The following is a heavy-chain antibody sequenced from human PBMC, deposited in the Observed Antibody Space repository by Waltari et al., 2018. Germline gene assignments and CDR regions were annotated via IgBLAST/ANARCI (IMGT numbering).Heavy chain of an antibody. D-gene: IGHD2-2*01. CDR1: GGPISGYY. V-gene: IGHV4-4*07. CDR3: ARERGYCTTTNCYVFFDY. CDR2: FFTSGNI. Sequence: QAQLQESGPGLVEPSETLSLICTVSGGPISGYYWTWIRQPAGKGLEWIGRFFTSGNINYNPSLKSRVTISLDKTQNQFSLKLRSVTAADTATYYCARERGYCTTTNCYVFFDYWGQGTLVTVSS. J-gene: IGHJ4*02.